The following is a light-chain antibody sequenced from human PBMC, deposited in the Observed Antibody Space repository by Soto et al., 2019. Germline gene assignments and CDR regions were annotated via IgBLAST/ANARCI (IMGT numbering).Light chain of an antibody. CDR3: QKYDSAPWT. V-gene: IGKV1-27*01. CDR2: AAS. CDR1: QGITNF. Sequence: DIQMTQSPSSLSASVGDRVTITCRASQGITNFLAWYQQKPGKIPKLLIYAASTLQSGVPSRFSGSGSGTDFTLTISSLQSEDVATYYCQKYDSAPWTFGQGTKVEIK. J-gene: IGKJ1*01.